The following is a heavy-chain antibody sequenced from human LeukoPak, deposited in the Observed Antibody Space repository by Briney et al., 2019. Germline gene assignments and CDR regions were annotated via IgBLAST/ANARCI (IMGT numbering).Heavy chain of an antibody. Sequence: SETLSLTCTVSGGSISSYYWSWIRQPPGKGLEWIGYIYYSGSTYYNPSLKSRVTISVDTSKNQFSLKLSSVTAADTAVYYCASVLSCGGDCLYFDYWGQGTLVTVSS. CDR3: ASVLSCGGDCLYFDY. J-gene: IGHJ4*02. V-gene: IGHV4-59*06. CDR1: GGSISSYY. CDR2: IYYSGST. D-gene: IGHD2-21*02.